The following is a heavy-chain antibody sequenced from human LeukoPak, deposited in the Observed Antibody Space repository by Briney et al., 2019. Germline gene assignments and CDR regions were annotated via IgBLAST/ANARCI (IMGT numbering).Heavy chain of an antibody. D-gene: IGHD6-6*01. CDR1: GGTFSSYA. J-gene: IGHJ6*03. Sequence: SVKVSCKASGGTFSSYAISWVRQAPGQGLEWMGGIIPIFGTANYAQKFQGRVTITADESTSTAYMELSSLRSEDTAVYYCARGRYSSSPDGYYYYYMDVWGKGTTVTVSS. V-gene: IGHV1-69*13. CDR3: ARGRYSSSPDGYYYYYMDV. CDR2: IIPIFGTA.